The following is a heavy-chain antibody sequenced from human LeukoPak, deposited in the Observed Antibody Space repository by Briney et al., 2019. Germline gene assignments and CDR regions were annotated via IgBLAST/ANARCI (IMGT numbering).Heavy chain of an antibody. D-gene: IGHD6-13*01. V-gene: IGHV3-30*02. J-gene: IGHJ4*02. CDR3: TREAAAGIDY. CDR2: IRYDGSNK. Sequence: PAGSLRLSCAASGFTFSSYGMHWVRQAPGKGLEWVAFIRYDGSNKYYADSVKGRFTISRDNSKNTLYLQINSPRAEDTAVYFCTREAAAGIDYWGQGTLVTVSS. CDR1: GFTFSSYG.